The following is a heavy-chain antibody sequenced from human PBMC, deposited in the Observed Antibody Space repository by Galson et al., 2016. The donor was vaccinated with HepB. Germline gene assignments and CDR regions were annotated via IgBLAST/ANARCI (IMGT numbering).Heavy chain of an antibody. CDR1: GFTFSTYA. V-gene: IGHV3-30*04. CDR3: AKDSSYYYGSGSSDYFDY. Sequence: SLRLSCAASGFTFSTYAMHWVRQAPGKGLEWVTFISYDGSNKYYADSVRGRFTISRDNSKNTLYLLMNSLRAEDTAVYYCAKDSSYYYGSGSSDYFDYWGQGTLVTVSS. CDR2: ISYDGSNK. J-gene: IGHJ4*02. D-gene: IGHD3-10*01.